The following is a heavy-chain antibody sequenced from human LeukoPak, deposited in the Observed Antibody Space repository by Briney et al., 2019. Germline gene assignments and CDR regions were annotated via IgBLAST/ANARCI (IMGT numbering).Heavy chain of an antibody. D-gene: IGHD3-22*01. V-gene: IGHV3-66*01. Sequence: GGALRLSCAASGFTVSSNYMSWVRQAPGKGLEWVSVIYSGGSTYYADSVKGRFTISRDNSKNTLYLQMNSLRAEDTAVYYCARENDRYDSSGYYPQYDAFDIWGQGTMVTVSS. CDR3: ARENDRYDSSGYYPQYDAFDI. J-gene: IGHJ3*02. CDR1: GFTVSSNY. CDR2: IYSGGST.